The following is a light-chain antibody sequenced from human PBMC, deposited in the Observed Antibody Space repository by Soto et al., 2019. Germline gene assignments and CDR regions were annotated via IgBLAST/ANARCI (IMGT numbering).Light chain of an antibody. V-gene: IGKV3-15*01. CDR3: QQYSNWPPIT. CDR2: DTS. Sequence: DMVLSQSPGTLSLSAGVRCALSARASQSVSIHLAWYQQKPGQAPRLLIYDTSTRATGIPARFSGSGSGTEFTLTISSLQSEDFAVYYCQQYSNWPPITFGQGTRLEIK. J-gene: IGKJ5*01. CDR1: QSVSIH.